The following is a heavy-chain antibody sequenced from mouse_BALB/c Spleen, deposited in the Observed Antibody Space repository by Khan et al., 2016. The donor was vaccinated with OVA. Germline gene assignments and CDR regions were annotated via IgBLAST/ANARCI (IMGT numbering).Heavy chain of an antibody. CDR3: VRDSNFDY. J-gene: IGHJ2*01. CDR2: ISSGSSTI. CDR1: GFTFSRFG. Sequence: EVELVESGGGLVQPGGSRKLSCAASGFTFSRFGMHWVRQAPEKGLEWVAYISSGSSTIYYADTVKGRFTISRDNPKNTLFLQMTSLRSEDTAMYYCVRDSNFDYWGQGTTLTVSS. V-gene: IGHV5-17*02.